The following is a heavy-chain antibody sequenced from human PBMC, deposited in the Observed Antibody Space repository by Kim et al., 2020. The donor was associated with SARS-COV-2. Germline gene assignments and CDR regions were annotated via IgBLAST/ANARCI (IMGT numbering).Heavy chain of an antibody. V-gene: IGHV4-39*07. Sequence: GSGNYNPSLKSRVTIAVDASKNQFSLSLTSLTAADTAVYYCARGRVGIGYWGQGTLVTVSS. D-gene: IGHD1-26*01. CDR3: ARGRVGIGY. J-gene: IGHJ4*02. CDR2: GSG.